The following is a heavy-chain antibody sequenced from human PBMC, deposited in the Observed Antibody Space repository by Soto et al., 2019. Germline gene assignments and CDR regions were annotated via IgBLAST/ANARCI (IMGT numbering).Heavy chain of an antibody. D-gene: IGHD1-1*01. V-gene: IGHV3-30-3*01. Sequence: QVQLVESGGGVVQPGRSLGLSCAASGFTFSRYSMYWVRQAPGEGLEWVSVISNDGFKTYYADSVKGRFTVSRDNSKNMLYLQMNALRVEDTGVYYCTRGPRPTSTGTGAFWGQGTLVTVSS. CDR3: TRGPRPTSTGTGAF. CDR2: ISNDGFKT. J-gene: IGHJ4*02. CDR1: GFTFSRYS.